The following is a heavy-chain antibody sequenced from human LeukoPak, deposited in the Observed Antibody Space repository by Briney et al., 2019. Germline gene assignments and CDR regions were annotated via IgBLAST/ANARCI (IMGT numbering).Heavy chain of an antibody. J-gene: IGHJ4*02. CDR1: GGTFSSYA. Sequence: GASVKVSCKASGGTFSSYAISWVRQAPGQGLEWMGGIIPIFGTANYAQKFQGRVTITADESTSTACMELSSLRSEDTAVYYCARDLGIAAAGHLDYWGQGTLVTVSS. CDR2: IIPIFGTA. D-gene: IGHD6-13*01. V-gene: IGHV1-69*13. CDR3: ARDLGIAAAGHLDY.